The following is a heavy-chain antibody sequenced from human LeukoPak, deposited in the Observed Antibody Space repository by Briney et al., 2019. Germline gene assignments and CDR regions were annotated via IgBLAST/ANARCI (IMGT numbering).Heavy chain of an antibody. V-gene: IGHV3-9*01. CDR1: GFTFDDYA. CDR2: ISWNSGSI. D-gene: IGHD3-10*01. Sequence: GRSLRLSCAASGFTFDDYAMHWVRQAPGKGLEWVSGISWNSGSIGYADSVKGRFTISRDNAKNSLYLQMNSLRAEDTALYYCAKDAGKGSGSYPDYWGQGTLVTVSS. CDR3: AKDAGKGSGSYPDY. J-gene: IGHJ4*02.